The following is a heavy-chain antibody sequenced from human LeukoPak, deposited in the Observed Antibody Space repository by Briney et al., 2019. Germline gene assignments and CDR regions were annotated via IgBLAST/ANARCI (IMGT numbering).Heavy chain of an antibody. D-gene: IGHD6-19*01. V-gene: IGHV3-7*01. Sequence: GGSLRLSCVASGFTFSNYWMSWVRQAPGKGLEWVANINQDGSEKYYVDSVKGRFTISRDNAKNSLYLQMDSLRAEDTAVYYCARDAFGGAWYVWGQGTLVTVSS. CDR2: INQDGSEK. CDR1: GFTFSNYW. CDR3: ARDAFGGAWYV. J-gene: IGHJ4*02.